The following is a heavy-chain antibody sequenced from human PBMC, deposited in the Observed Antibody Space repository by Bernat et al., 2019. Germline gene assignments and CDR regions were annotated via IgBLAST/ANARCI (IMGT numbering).Heavy chain of an antibody. CDR1: GFTFSSYS. Sequence: EVQLVESGGGLVKPGGSLRLSCAASGFTFSSYSMNWVRQAPGKGLEWVSSISSSSSYLYSADSVKGRFTISRDNAKNSLYLQMNSLRAEDTAVYYCARERVGPSLANWFDPWGQGTLVTVSS. CDR3: ARERVGPSLANWFDP. CDR2: ISSSSSYL. V-gene: IGHV3-21*01. J-gene: IGHJ5*02. D-gene: IGHD1-26*01.